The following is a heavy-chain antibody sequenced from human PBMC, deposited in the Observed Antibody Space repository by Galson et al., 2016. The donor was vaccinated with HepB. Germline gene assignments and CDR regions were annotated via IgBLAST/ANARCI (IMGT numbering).Heavy chain of an antibody. CDR1: GGSISRFY. V-gene: IGHV4-59*08. D-gene: IGHD3-3*01. Sequence: ETLSLTCTVSGGSISRFYWSWIRQPPGKGLEWIGYIYYTGSTNYNPSLKSRVSISVDTSKDQFSLKLGSVTAADTAVYYRARNHYYDLWSGYSFDPWGQGNLVTVST. CDR2: IYYTGST. CDR3: ARNHYYDLWSGYSFDP. J-gene: IGHJ5*02.